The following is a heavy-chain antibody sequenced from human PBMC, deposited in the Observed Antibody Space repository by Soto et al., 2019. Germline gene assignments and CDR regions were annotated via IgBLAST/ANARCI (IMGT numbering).Heavy chain of an antibody. CDR3: ARDLRGCGGDCYFTWFDP. Sequence: SETLSLTCTVSGGSISSYYWSWIRQPPGKGLERIGYIYYSGSTNYNPSLKSRVTISVDTSKNQFSLKLSSVTAADTAVYYCARDLRGCGGDCYFTWFDPWGQGTLVTVSS. CDR1: GGSISSYY. CDR2: IYYSGST. J-gene: IGHJ5*02. D-gene: IGHD2-21*01. V-gene: IGHV4-59*01.